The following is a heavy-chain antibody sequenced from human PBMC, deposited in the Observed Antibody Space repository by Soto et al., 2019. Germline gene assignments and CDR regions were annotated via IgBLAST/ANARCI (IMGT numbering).Heavy chain of an antibody. D-gene: IGHD3-10*01. Sequence: GGSLRLSFAASGFTFSSYSMNWVRQAPGKGLEWVSYISSSSSTIYYAYSVKGRFTISRDNAKNSLYLQMNSLRAEDTAVYCCARAGGSGGYYNSYYFDYWGQGTLVTVSS. CDR1: GFTFSSYS. V-gene: IGHV3-48*04. J-gene: IGHJ4*02. CDR3: ARAGGSGGYYNSYYFDY. CDR2: ISSSSSTI.